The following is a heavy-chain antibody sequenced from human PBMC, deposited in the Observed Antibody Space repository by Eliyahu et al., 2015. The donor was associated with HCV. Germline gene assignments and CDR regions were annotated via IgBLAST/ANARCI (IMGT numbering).Heavy chain of an antibody. CDR1: GFPFSSYG. J-gene: IGHJ4*02. Sequence: QVQLVEXGGGVVQPGGSLXLSCAXXGFPFSSYGMHWVRQAPGKGLEWVTFIRYDGSNKYYADSVKGRFTISRDNSKNTLYLQMNSLRAEDTAVYYCAKTPHIGLVLDYWGQGTLVTVSS. CDR2: IRYDGSNK. CDR3: AKTPHIGLVLDY. V-gene: IGHV3-30*02. D-gene: IGHD2-8*02.